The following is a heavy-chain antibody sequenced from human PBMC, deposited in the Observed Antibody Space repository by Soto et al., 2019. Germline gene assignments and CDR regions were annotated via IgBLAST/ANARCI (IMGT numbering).Heavy chain of an antibody. V-gene: IGHV4-61*01. D-gene: IGHD3-16*01. CDR3: ARGLTMGALPSHFHR. CDR2: IHHSGIS. J-gene: IGHJ5*02. CDR1: GGSVNDGNFY. Sequence: QVQLQESGPGLVKPSETLSLTCSVSGGSVNDGNFYWNWIRQSPGKGLAWIGYIHHSGISNYNPSLKSRVTISVDTSKNEFALKLNSVTAADTAVYYGARGLTMGALPSHFHRWGQGTHVTVSS.